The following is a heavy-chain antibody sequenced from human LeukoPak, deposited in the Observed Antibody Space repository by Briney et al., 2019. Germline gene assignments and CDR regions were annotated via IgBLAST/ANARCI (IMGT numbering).Heavy chain of an antibody. CDR2: IYTSGST. CDR3: AITYYYDSSGYYYDKCAFDI. Sequence: NPSETLSLTRTVSGGSISSYYWGWIRQPAGKGLEWIGRIYTSGSTHYNPSLKSRVTMSVDTSKNQFSLKLSSVTAADTAVYYCAITYYYDSSGYYYDKCAFDIWGQGTMVTVSS. V-gene: IGHV4-4*07. J-gene: IGHJ3*02. CDR1: GGSISSYY. D-gene: IGHD3-22*01.